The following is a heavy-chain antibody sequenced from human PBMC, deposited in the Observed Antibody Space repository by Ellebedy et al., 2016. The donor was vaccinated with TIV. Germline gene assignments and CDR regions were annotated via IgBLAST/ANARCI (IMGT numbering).Heavy chain of an antibody. J-gene: IGHJ4*02. V-gene: IGHV3-74*01. Sequence: GESLKIPCVASGFTFGSYWMHWVRQAPGEGLVWVPRINTDGTYTNYADFVKGRFTISRDNAKSTLYLQMSSLSAEDTALYYCVRLDYGDYGEHIHWGRGTLVTVSS. CDR3: VRLDYGDYGEHIH. CDR2: INTDGTYT. D-gene: IGHD4-17*01. CDR1: GFTFGSYW.